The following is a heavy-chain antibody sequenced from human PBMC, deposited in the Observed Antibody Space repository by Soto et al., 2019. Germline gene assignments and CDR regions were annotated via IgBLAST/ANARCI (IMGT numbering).Heavy chain of an antibody. CDR1: GGSISSYY. V-gene: IGHV4-59*01. CDR2: IYYSGST. D-gene: IGHD3-10*01. CDR3: ARVWGGAFDI. J-gene: IGHJ3*02. Sequence: QVQLQESGPGLVKPSETLSLTCTVSGGSISSYYWSWIRQPPGKGLEWIGYIYYSGSTNYNPSLKRRVHISVDTVKNRFSLKLSSVTAADTAVYYCARVWGGAFDIWGQGTMVTVSS.